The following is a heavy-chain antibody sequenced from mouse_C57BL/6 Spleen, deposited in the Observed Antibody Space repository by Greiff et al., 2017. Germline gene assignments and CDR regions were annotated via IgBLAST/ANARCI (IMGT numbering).Heavy chain of an antibody. CDR1: GFSLTSYG. D-gene: IGHD6-1*01. CDR3: AGASRNWYFDV. J-gene: IGHJ1*03. Sequence: QVQLKESGPGLVQPSQSLSITCTVSGFSLTSYGVHWVRQSPGKGLEWLGVIWSGGSTDYNAAFISRLSISKDNSKSQVFFKMNSLQADDTAIYYCAGASRNWYFDVWGTGTTVTVSS. V-gene: IGHV2-2*01. CDR2: IWSGGST.